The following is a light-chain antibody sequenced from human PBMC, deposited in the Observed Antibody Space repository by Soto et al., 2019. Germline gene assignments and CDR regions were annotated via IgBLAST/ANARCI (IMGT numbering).Light chain of an antibody. CDR2: DVS. CDR1: SSDVGGYNY. V-gene: IGLV2-14*01. Sequence: QSVLTQPASVSGSPGQSITISCTGTSSDVGGYNYVSWYQQHPGKASKLMIYDVSNLPSGVSNRFSGSKSGNTASLTISGLQAEDEVDYYCSSYTSSSTYVVFGGGTLLTVL. J-gene: IGLJ2*01. CDR3: SSYTSSSTYVV.